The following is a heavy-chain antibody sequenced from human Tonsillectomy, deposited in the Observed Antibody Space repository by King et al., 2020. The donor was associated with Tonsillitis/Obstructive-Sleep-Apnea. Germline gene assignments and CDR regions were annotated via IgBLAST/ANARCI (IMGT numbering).Heavy chain of an antibody. J-gene: IGHJ4*02. CDR3: ARQAHIAAAGLDY. CDR1: GGSISSSSYY. V-gene: IGHV4-39*01. Sequence: LPLQESGPGLVKPSETLSLTCTVSGGSISSSSYYWGWIRQPPGKGLEWIGSIYYSGSTYYNPSLKSRVTISVDTSKNQFSLKLSSVTAADTAVYYCARQAHIAAAGLDYWGQGTLVTVSS. D-gene: IGHD6-13*01. CDR2: IYYSGST.